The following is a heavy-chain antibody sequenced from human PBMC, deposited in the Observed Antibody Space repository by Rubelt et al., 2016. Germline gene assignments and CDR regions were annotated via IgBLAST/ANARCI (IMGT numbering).Heavy chain of an antibody. V-gene: IGHV3-48*02. J-gene: IGHJ6*02. CDR1: GFIFSSYN. CDR2: ISSSSSAI. D-gene: IGHD4-23*01. CDR3: ARESFTVVDGVYYYYGMDV. Sequence: EVQLVESGGGLVQPGGSLRLSCAASGFIFSSYNMNWVRQTPGKGLEWVSYISSSSSAIYYADSVKGRFTISRDNAKNSRYLQMNSLRDEDTAVYYCARESFTVVDGVYYYYGMDVWGQGTTVTVSS.